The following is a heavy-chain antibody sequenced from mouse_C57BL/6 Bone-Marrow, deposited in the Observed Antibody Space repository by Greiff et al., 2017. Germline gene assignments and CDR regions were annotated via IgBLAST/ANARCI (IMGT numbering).Heavy chain of an antibody. CDR2: IDPSDSYT. CDR3: ARPAYYSNFYAMDY. J-gene: IGHJ4*01. V-gene: IGHV1-69*01. D-gene: IGHD2-5*01. CDR1: GYTFTSYW. Sequence: VQLQQPGAELVMPGASVKLSCKASGYTFTSYWMHWVKQRPGQGLEWIGEIDPSDSYTNYNQKFKGKSTLTVDKSSSTAYMQLSSLTSADSAVYYCARPAYYSNFYAMDYWGQGTSVTVSS.